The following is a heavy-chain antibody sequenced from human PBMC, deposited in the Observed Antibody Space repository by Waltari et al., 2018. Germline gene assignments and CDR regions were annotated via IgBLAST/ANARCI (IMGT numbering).Heavy chain of an antibody. D-gene: IGHD3-10*01. J-gene: IGHJ3*01. CDR2: MSDSGGST. CDR3: AKGGYGSGSGAFDL. Sequence: EVQLLESGGGLVQPGGSLRLSCAASGFTFANYAMSWVRPAPGKGLAGVASMSDSGGSTNYADSVKGRFTISRDNFKNTVFLKMNSPRAEDTAVYYCAKGGYGSGSGAFDLWGQGTMVSVSS. V-gene: IGHV3-23*01. CDR1: GFTFANYA.